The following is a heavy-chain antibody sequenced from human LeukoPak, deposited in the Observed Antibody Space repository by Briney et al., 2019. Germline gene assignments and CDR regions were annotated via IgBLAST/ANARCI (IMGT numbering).Heavy chain of an antibody. CDR3: ARDIVRFYDFWSGYSIFDY. Sequence: ASVKVSCKASGYTFTSYGISWVRQAPGQGLEWMGWISAYNGNTNYAQKLQGRVTMTTDTSTSTAYMELRSLRSDDTAVYYCARDIVRFYDFWSGYSIFDYWGQGTLVTVSS. D-gene: IGHD3-3*01. J-gene: IGHJ4*02. CDR1: GYTFTSYG. CDR2: ISAYNGNT. V-gene: IGHV1-18*01.